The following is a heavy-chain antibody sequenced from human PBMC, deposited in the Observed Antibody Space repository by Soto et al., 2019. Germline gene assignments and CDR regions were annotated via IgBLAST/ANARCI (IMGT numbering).Heavy chain of an antibody. D-gene: IGHD6-13*01. J-gene: IGHJ4*02. Sequence: PSETLSLTCTVSGGSISSSSYYWGWIRQPPGKGLEWIGSIYYSGSTYYNPSLKSRVTISVDTSKNQFSLKLSSVTAADTAVYYCARSADSSSWYYVYWGQGTLVTVSS. CDR3: ARSADSSSWYYVY. V-gene: IGHV4-39*07. CDR2: IYYSGST. CDR1: GGSISSSSYY.